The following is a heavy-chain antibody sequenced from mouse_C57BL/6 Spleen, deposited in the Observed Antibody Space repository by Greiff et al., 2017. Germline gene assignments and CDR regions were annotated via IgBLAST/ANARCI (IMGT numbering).Heavy chain of an antibody. J-gene: IGHJ4*01. CDR2: ISSGSSTI. D-gene: IGHD2-14*01. Sequence: EVKLVASGGGLVKPGGSLKLSCAASGFTFSDYGMHWVRQAPEKGLEWLAYISSGSSTIYYADTVKGLFTISRDNAKNSMFLQMTSLRSEDTAMYYCARVGTSYAMDYWGQGTSVTVSS. CDR1: GFTFSDYG. V-gene: IGHV5-17*01. CDR3: ARVGTSYAMDY.